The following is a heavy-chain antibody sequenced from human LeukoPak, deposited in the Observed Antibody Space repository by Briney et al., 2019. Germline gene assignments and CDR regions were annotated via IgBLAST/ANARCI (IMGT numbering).Heavy chain of an antibody. CDR1: DVSTSSFY. CDR3: ASYDSSGYYHY. J-gene: IGHJ4*02. CDR2: IYTSGSA. D-gene: IGHD3-22*01. Sequence: SETLSLTRTVSDVSTSSFYCSWIGQPAGKQREWIGGIYTSGSANYTPSLKSRVTMSVDTTKNQCSLKLSSVTAADTAVYYCASYDSSGYYHYWGQGTLVTAYS. V-gene: IGHV4-4*07.